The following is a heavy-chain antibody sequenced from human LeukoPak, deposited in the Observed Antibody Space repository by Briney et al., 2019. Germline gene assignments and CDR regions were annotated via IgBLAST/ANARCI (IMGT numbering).Heavy chain of an antibody. V-gene: IGHV4-59*01. CDR3: AREGYTSGWYKTDY. Sequence: SEALSLTCTVSGGSISSYYWSWIRQPAGKGLEWIGYIYYSGSTNYNPSLKSRVTMSVDTSKNQFSLRLSSVTAADTAVYYCAREGYTSGWYKTDYWGQGTLVTVSS. CDR2: IYYSGST. D-gene: IGHD6-19*01. CDR1: GGSISSYY. J-gene: IGHJ4*02.